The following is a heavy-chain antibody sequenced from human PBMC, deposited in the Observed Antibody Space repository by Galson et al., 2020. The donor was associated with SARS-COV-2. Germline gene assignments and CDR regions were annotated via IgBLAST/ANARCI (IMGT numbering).Heavy chain of an antibody. J-gene: IGHJ4*02. CDR2: IKQDGSEK. V-gene: IGHV3-7*05. CDR3: AREKVAVPGGDY. CDR1: EFTISTYW. Sequence: QAGGSLRLSCAASEFTISTYWMSWVRQAPGKGLEWVANIKQDGSEKYYIDSVEGRFTISRDNAKNSVYLQMNSLRAEDTAVYYCAREKVAVPGGDYWGQGTLVTVSS. D-gene: IGHD6-19*01.